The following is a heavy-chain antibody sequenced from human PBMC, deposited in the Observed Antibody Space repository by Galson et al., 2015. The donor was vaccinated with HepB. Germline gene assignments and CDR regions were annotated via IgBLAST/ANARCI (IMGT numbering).Heavy chain of an antibody. Sequence: SLRLSCAASGFTFSSYAMHWVRQAPGKGLEWVAVISYDGSNKYYADSVKGRFTISRDNSKNTLYLQMNSLRAEDTAVYYCARDRYSSSRYVFDYWGQGTLVTVSS. D-gene: IGHD6-13*01. CDR2: ISYDGSNK. V-gene: IGHV3-30-3*01. CDR3: ARDRYSSSRYVFDY. J-gene: IGHJ4*02. CDR1: GFTFSSYA.